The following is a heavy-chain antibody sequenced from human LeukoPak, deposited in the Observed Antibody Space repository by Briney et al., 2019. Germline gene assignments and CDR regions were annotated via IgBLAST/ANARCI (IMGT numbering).Heavy chain of an antibody. V-gene: IGHV3-23*01. CDR3: ATLDGSGLTYDAFDI. CDR1: GFTFSSYA. CDR2: ISGSGGST. Sequence: PGGSLRLSCAASGFTFSSYAMSWVGQAPGKGLEWVSAISGSGGSTYYADSVKGRFTTSRGNSKNTLYLQMNSLRAEDTAVYYCATLDGSGLTYDAFDIWGQGTMVTVSS. J-gene: IGHJ3*02. D-gene: IGHD3-10*01.